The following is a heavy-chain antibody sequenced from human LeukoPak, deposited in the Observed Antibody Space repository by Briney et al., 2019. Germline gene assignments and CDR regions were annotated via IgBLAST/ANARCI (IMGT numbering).Heavy chain of an antibody. V-gene: IGHV3-48*01. CDR1: GFIFSSYS. J-gene: IGHJ4*02. CDR3: ERVYVPFPY. Sequence: GGSLRLSCAASGFIFSSYSMNWVRQAPGKGLEWVSYISSSSSTIYYADSVKGRFTISRDNAKNSLYLQMNSLRAEDTAVYYCERVYVPFPYWGQGTLVTVSS. D-gene: IGHD5/OR15-5a*01. CDR2: ISSSSSTI.